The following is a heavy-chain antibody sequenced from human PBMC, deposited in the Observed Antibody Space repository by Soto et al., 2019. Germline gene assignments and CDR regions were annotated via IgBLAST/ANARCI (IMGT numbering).Heavy chain of an antibody. CDR1: GGTFSSYA. D-gene: IGHD3-16*02. CDR3: ATDLFPDYADAWVTFRPADY. V-gene: IGHV1-69*13. Sequence: SVKVSCKASGGTFSSYAISWVRQAPGQGLEWMGGIIPIFGTANYAQKFQGRVTMTADESTGTAYMELTSLRSEDTAVYYCATDLFPDYADAWVTFRPADYWGQGTQVTVSS. J-gene: IGHJ4*02. CDR2: IIPIFGTA.